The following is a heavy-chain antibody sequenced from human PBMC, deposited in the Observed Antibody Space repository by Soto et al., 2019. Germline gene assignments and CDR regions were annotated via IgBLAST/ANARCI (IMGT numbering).Heavy chain of an antibody. J-gene: IGHJ4*02. V-gene: IGHV3-30*18. CDR2: MSYDGSNT. D-gene: IGHD3-9*01. Sequence: ESGGGVVQPGRSLRLSCAASGFTFSNYGMHWVRQAPGKGLEWVAVMSYDGSNTYYADSVKGLFTISRDNSKNTLYLQMSSLRAEDTAVYYCAKDLLRYFDWSPVDYWGQGTLVTVSS. CDR3: AKDLLRYFDWSPVDY. CDR1: GFTFSNYG.